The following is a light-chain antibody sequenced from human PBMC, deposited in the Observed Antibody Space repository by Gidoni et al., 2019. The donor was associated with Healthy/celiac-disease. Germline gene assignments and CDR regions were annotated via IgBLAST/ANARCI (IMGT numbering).Light chain of an antibody. CDR2: HAS. Sequence: MQVTHSPSTLSASGGDRVTSTCRASQSINSRLAWYQQKPGKAPKFLIYHASSLEAGVPSRFSGSGSETEFTLTISSLQPDDYATYYCQQYSTPSITFGQGTRLEIK. CDR3: QQYSTPSIT. CDR1: QSINSR. V-gene: IGKV1-5*01. J-gene: IGKJ5*01.